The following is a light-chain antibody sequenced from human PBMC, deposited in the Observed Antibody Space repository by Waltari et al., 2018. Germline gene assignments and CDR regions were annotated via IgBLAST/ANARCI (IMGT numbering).Light chain of an antibody. J-gene: IGKJ1*01. Sequence: EIVLTQSPGTLSLSPGERATLSCRASQGCSWFLAWYQQKPSQAPRLLIYHASIRATGIPDRFSGSGSGTDLSLTISRLEPEDFAVYYCQQYVTLPATFGQGTKLEIK. CDR2: HAS. V-gene: IGKV3-20*01. CDR3: QQYVTLPAT. CDR1: QGCSWF.